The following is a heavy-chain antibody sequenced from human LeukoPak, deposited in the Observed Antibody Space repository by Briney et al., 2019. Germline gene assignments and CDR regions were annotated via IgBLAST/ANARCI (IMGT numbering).Heavy chain of an antibody. Sequence: PGGSLRLSCAASGFTFSSYEMNWVRQAPGKGLEWVSYISTSGSTIYYADSVKGRFTISGDNAKRSLYLQMNSLRAEDTAAYYCARGPYSSSSYFDYWGPGTLVTVSS. CDR2: ISTSGSTI. J-gene: IGHJ4*02. V-gene: IGHV3-48*03. D-gene: IGHD6-6*01. CDR3: ARGPYSSSSYFDY. CDR1: GFTFSSYE.